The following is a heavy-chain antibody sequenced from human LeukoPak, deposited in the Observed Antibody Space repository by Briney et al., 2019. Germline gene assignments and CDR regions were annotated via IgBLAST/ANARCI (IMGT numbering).Heavy chain of an antibody. CDR2: IIPIFGTA. CDR1: GGTFSSYA. V-gene: IGHV1-69*13. Sequence: ASVKVSCKASGGTFSSYAISWVRQAPGQGLEWMGGIIPIFGTANYAQEFQGRVTITADESTSTAYMELSSLRSEDTAVYYCARDRYGEGGGDAFDIWGQGTMVTVSS. D-gene: IGHD3-10*01. CDR3: ARDRYGEGGGDAFDI. J-gene: IGHJ3*02.